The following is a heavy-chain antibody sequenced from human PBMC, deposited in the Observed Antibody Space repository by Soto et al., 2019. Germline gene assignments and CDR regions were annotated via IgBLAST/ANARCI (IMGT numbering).Heavy chain of an antibody. Sequence: ASVKVSCKASGYTFTSYDINWVRQATGQGLEWMGWMNPNSGNTGYAQKFQGRVTMTRNTSISTAYMELSSLRSEDTAVYYCARELYRNVMLAPWGQGTLVTVSS. CDR2: MNPNSGNT. J-gene: IGHJ5*02. D-gene: IGHD1-26*01. V-gene: IGHV1-8*01. CDR3: ARELYRNVMLAP. CDR1: GYTFTSYD.